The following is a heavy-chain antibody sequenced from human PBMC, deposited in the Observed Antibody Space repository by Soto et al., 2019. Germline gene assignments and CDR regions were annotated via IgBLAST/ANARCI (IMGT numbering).Heavy chain of an antibody. D-gene: IGHD6-6*01. V-gene: IGHV1-69*13. Sequence: SVKVSCKASGVTFSSYAISWVRQAPGQGLEWMGGIIPIFGTANYAQKFQGRVTITADESTSTAYMELSSLRSEDTAVYYCARDHEYSSSSGDYWGQGTLVTVSS. CDR1: GVTFSSYA. J-gene: IGHJ4*02. CDR2: IIPIFGTA. CDR3: ARDHEYSSSSGDY.